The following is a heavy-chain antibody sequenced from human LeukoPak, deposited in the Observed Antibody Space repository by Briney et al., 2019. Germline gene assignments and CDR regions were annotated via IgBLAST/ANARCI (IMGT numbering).Heavy chain of an antibody. CDR1: GGSITSYY. CDR2: IYYRGST. CDR3: AKGTSNWYNYFAY. J-gene: IGHJ4*02. V-gene: IGHV4-59*01. D-gene: IGHD6-13*01. Sequence: SETLSLTCTVSGGSITSYYWSWIRQSPGKGLEWIGDIYYRGSTNYNPSFKSRVSISVDTSKSQYSLKLSSVTAADTAVYYCAKGTSNWYNYFAYWGQGTLVTVSS.